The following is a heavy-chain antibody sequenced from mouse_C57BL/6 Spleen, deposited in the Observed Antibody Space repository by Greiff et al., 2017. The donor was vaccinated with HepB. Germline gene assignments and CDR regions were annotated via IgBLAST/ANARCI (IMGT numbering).Heavy chain of an antibody. CDR2: IYPGDGDT. V-gene: IGHV1-80*01. CDR3: ARSVTTVVANDYFDY. CDR1: GYAFSSYW. Sequence: VQLQQSGAELVKPGASVKISCKASGYAFSSYWMNWVKQRPGKGLEWIGQIYPGDGDTNYNGKFKGKATLTADKSSSTAYMQLSSLTSEDSAVYFCARSVTTVVANDYFDYWGQGTTLTVSS. D-gene: IGHD1-1*01. J-gene: IGHJ2*01.